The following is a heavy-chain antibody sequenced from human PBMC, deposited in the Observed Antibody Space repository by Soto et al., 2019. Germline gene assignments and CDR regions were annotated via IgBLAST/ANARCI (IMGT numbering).Heavy chain of an antibody. Sequence: PGESLKISCKGSGYSFSHYWIGWVRQMPGKGLEWMGIVYPGDSDTRYSPSFQGQVTISADKSISTAYLQWSSLKASDTAMYYCARDLDYGGNSDSIDIWGQGTMVTVSS. CDR1: GYSFSHYW. J-gene: IGHJ3*02. D-gene: IGHD4-17*01. CDR3: ARDLDYGGNSDSIDI. CDR2: VYPGDSDT. V-gene: IGHV5-51*01.